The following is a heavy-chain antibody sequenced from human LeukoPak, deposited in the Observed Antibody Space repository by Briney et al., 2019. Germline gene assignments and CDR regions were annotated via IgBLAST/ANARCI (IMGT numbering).Heavy chain of an antibody. CDR2: IYYSGST. Sequence: SETLSLTCTVSGGSISSYCWSWIRQPPGKGLEWIGYIYYSGSTNYNPSLKSRVTISVDTSKNQFSLKLSSVTAADTAVYYCARDRALWFGDYGMDVWGQGTTVTVSS. D-gene: IGHD3-10*01. CDR1: GGSISSYC. CDR3: ARDRALWFGDYGMDV. V-gene: IGHV4-59*01. J-gene: IGHJ6*02.